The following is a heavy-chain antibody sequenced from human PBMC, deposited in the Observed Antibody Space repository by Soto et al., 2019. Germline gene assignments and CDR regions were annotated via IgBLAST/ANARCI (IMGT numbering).Heavy chain of an antibody. CDR1: GYIFTNYW. D-gene: IGHD2-15*01. Sequence: PGESLKISCKGSGYIFTNYWIGWVRQMPGKGLEWMGIIYPGDSDARYSPSFQGQVTISADKSISTAYLQWSSLKASDTAIYYCARQGRDGDNYYFDSWGQGTLVTVSS. CDR3: ARQGRDGDNYYFDS. V-gene: IGHV5-51*01. J-gene: IGHJ4*02. CDR2: IYPGDSDA.